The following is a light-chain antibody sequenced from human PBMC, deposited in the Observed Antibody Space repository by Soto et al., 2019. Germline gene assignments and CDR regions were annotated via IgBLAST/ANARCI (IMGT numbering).Light chain of an antibody. J-gene: IGKJ1*01. Sequence: EIVMTQSPATLSVSPGERATLSCRASQSVSSNLAWYQQKPGQAPRLLIYGASTRATGIPARFSGSGSATEFTLTISSQQSEDFAVYYCQQYNNWPFPSWTFGQGTKVEIK. CDR2: GAS. CDR3: QQYNNWPFPSWT. V-gene: IGKV3-15*01. CDR1: QSVSSN.